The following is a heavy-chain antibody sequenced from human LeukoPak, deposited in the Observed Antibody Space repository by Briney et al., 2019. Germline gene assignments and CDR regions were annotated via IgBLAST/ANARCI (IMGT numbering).Heavy chain of an antibody. J-gene: IGHJ4*02. CDR3: ARVRRFGELVFDY. D-gene: IGHD3-10*01. V-gene: IGHV3-21*04. CDR1: GFTFSTYS. CDR2: ISSSSSYI. Sequence: PGGSLRLSCAASGFTFSTYSMNWVRQAPGKGLEWVSSISSSSSYIFYADSVKGRFTISRDNAKNSLYLQMNSLRAEDTAVYYCARVRRFGELVFDYWGQGTLVTVSS.